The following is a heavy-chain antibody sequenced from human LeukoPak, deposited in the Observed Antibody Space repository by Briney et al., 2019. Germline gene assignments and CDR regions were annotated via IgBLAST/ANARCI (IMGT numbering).Heavy chain of an antibody. Sequence: GGSLRLSCAASGFTFSSYAMSWVRQAPGKGLEWVSAISGSGGSTYYADSVKGRFTISRDNSKNTLYLQMNSLRAEDTAVYYCARETYYYGSGSPGYFDYWGQGTLVTVSS. CDR3: ARETYYYGSGSPGYFDY. V-gene: IGHV3-23*01. D-gene: IGHD3-10*01. CDR2: ISGSGGST. J-gene: IGHJ4*02. CDR1: GFTFSSYA.